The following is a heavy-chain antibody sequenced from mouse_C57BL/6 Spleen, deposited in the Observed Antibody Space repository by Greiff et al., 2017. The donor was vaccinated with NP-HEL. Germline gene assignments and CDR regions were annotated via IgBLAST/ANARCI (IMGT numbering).Heavy chain of an antibody. CDR1: GYAFSSYW. CDR3: ARGYYYGSSYHFDY. CDR2: IYPGDGDT. V-gene: IGHV1-80*01. Sequence: VQLQQSGAELVKPGASVKISCKASGYAFSSYWMNWVKQRPGKGLEWIGQIYPGDGDTNYNGKFKGKATLTADKSSSTAYMQLSSLTSEDSAVYFCARGYYYGSSYHFDYWGQGTTLTVSS. J-gene: IGHJ2*01. D-gene: IGHD1-1*01.